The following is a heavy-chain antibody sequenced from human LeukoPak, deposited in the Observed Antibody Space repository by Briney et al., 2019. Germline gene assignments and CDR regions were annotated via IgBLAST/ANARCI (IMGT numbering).Heavy chain of an antibody. Sequence: SETLSLTCTVSGGSISGYYWSWIRQPAGKGLEWIGRIYTSGSTNYNPSLKSRVTMSVGTSKNQFSLKLSSVTAADTALYYCARDSTGDRSFEYWGQGTLVTVSS. CDR1: GGSISGYY. D-gene: IGHD2-8*02. J-gene: IGHJ4*02. CDR3: ARDSTGDRSFEY. V-gene: IGHV4-4*07. CDR2: IYTSGST.